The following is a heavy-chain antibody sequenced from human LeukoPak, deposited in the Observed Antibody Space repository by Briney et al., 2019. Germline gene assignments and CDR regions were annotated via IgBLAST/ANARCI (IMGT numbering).Heavy chain of an antibody. D-gene: IGHD5-24*01. CDR2: TYYRSKWYN. J-gene: IGHJ3*02. CDR3: AGEGEMATMTGAFDI. Sequence: SQTLSLTCAISGGSVSSNSAAWNWIRQSPSRGLEWLGRTYYRSKWYNDYAVSVKSRITINPDTSKNQFSLQLNSVTPEDTAVYYCAGEGEMATMTGAFDIWGQGTMVTISS. V-gene: IGHV6-1*01. CDR1: GGSVSSNSAA.